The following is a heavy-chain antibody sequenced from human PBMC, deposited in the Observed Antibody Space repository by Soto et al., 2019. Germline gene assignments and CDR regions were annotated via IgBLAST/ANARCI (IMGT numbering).Heavy chain of an antibody. V-gene: IGHV5-51*01. J-gene: IGHJ4*02. CDR1: GYMFTNYL. D-gene: IGHD6-19*01. CDR3: ARRIGSSGCYDY. CDR2: IYPVDSDP. Sequence: GESLKISCQGSGYMFTNYLIGWVRQMPGKGLEWMGIIYPVDSDPSYSPSFQGEVTISADKSISTAYLQWSSLKASDTAMYYCARRIGSSGCYDYWGQGTLVTVA.